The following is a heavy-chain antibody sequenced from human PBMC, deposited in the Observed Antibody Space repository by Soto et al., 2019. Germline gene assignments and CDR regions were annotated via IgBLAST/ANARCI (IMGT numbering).Heavy chain of an antibody. CDR2: ISRSSSNI. V-gene: IGHV3-21*01. D-gene: IGHD2-2*01. CDR1: GFTFSNYG. Sequence: PGGSLRLSCAASGFTFSNYGMNWVRQAPGKGLEWVSSISRSSSNIYYGDSVKGRSTISRDNAKSSLYLQMNSLRAEDTAMYYCARELDGTSQIDNWGQGTLVTVSS. CDR3: ARELDGTSQIDN. J-gene: IGHJ4*02.